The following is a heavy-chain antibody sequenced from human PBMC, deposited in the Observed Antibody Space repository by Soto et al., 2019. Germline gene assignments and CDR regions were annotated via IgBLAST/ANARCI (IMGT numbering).Heavy chain of an antibody. CDR1: GFTFSSYS. V-gene: IGHV3-21*01. Sequence: GGSLRLSCAASGFTFSSYSMNWVRQAPGKGLEWVSSISSSSSYIYYADSVKGRFTISRDNAKNSLYLQMNSLRAEDTAVYYCARDQDFWSGSDDYWGQGTLVTVSS. CDR3: ARDQDFWSGSDDY. D-gene: IGHD3-3*01. CDR2: ISSSSSYI. J-gene: IGHJ4*02.